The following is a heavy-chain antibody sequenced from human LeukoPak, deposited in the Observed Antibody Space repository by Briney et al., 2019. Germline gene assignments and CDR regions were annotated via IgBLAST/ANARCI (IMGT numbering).Heavy chain of an antibody. D-gene: IGHD2-8*01. CDR1: GGSFSGYY. CDR2: INHSGST. Sequence: PSETLSLTCAVYGGSFSGYYWSWIRQPPGKGLEWIGEINHSGSTNYNPSLKSRVTISVDTSKNQFSLKLSSVTAADTAVYYCARGSGGYCTNGVCDRPHYYYYGMDVWGQGTTVTVSS. J-gene: IGHJ6*02. V-gene: IGHV4-34*01. CDR3: ARGSGGYCTNGVCDRPHYYYYGMDV.